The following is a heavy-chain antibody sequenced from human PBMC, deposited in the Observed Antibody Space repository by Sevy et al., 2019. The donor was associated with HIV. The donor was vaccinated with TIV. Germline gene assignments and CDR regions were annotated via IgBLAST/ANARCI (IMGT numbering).Heavy chain of an antibody. Sequence: GGSLRLSCAASGFSFSDFYMSWIRQAPGKGLEWVSFISSDGATIYYADSVKGRFTVSRDNARNSMSLQMSSLRGDDTAVYYCARGARPQNWGQGTLVTVSS. CDR3: ARGARPQN. CDR1: GFSFSDFY. J-gene: IGHJ4*02. V-gene: IGHV3-11*01. CDR2: ISSDGATI.